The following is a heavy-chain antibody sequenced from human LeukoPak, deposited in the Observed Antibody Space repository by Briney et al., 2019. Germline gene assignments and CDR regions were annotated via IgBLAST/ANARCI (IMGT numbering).Heavy chain of an antibody. Sequence: VASVKVSCKASGGTFSSYAISWVRQAPGQGLEWMGEITPIFGEAQNAEKFQGRVTITADEPTSTVYMELTSLRLDDTAMYYCARNSRVASTSGLNYWGQGTLVTVSS. CDR2: ITPIFGEA. CDR1: GGTFSSYA. D-gene: IGHD5-12*01. V-gene: IGHV1-69*13. CDR3: ARNSRVASTSGLNY. J-gene: IGHJ4*02.